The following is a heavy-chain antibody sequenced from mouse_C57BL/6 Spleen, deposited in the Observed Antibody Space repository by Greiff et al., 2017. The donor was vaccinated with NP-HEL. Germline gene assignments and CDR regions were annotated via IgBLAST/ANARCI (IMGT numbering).Heavy chain of an antibody. D-gene: IGHD2-4*01. Sequence: VQLKQPGAELVKPGASVKMSCKASGYTFTSYWITWVKQRPGQGLEWIGDIYPGSGSTNYNEKFKSKATLTVDTSSSTAYMQLSSLTSEDSAVYYCASSFYDYDLYYAMDYWGQGTSVTVSS. V-gene: IGHV1-55*01. CDR2: IYPGSGST. CDR1: GYTFTSYW. CDR3: ASSFYDYDLYYAMDY. J-gene: IGHJ4*01.